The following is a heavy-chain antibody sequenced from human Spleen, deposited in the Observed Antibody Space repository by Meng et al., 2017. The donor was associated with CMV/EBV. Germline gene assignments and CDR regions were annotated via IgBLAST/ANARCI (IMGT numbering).Heavy chain of an antibody. V-gene: IGHV1-46*01. CDR1: GGTFSDYA. CDR3: ARDADYYDTSGPLDY. D-gene: IGHD3-22*01. Sequence: SGGTFSDYAVSWVRQAPGQGLEWMGMINPSGGSTNYAQKFQGRITVTRDTSTTTVYMHLSSLKSEDTAVYYCARDADYYDTSGPLDYWGQGALVTVSS. CDR2: INPSGGST. J-gene: IGHJ4*02.